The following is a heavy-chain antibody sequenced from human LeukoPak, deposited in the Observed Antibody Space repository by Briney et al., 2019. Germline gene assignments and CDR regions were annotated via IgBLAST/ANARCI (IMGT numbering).Heavy chain of an antibody. CDR1: GFTFSSYG. J-gene: IGHJ4*02. Sequence: GGSLRLSCAASGFTFSSYGVHWVRQAPGKGLEWVAVISYDGSNKYYADSVKGRFTISRDNSKNTLYLQMNSLRAEDTAVYYCAKTIVGAAGADYWGQGTLVTVSS. CDR3: AKTIVGAAGADY. V-gene: IGHV3-30*18. D-gene: IGHD1-26*01. CDR2: ISYDGSNK.